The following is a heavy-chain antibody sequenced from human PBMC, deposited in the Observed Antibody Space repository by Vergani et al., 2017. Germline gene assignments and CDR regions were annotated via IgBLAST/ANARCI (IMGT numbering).Heavy chain of an antibody. V-gene: IGHV3-21*01. CDR3: ASGAVWDGDYVLYYYYGMDV. Sequence: EVQLVESGGGLVKPGGSLRLSCAASGFTFSSYNMHWVRQAPGKGLEWVSSISSSSSYIYYADSVKGRFTISRDNSKNTLYLQMNSLRAEDTAVYYYASGAVWDGDYVLYYYYGMDVWGQGTTVTVSS. CDR2: ISSSSSYI. J-gene: IGHJ6*02. D-gene: IGHD4-17*01. CDR1: GFTFSSYN.